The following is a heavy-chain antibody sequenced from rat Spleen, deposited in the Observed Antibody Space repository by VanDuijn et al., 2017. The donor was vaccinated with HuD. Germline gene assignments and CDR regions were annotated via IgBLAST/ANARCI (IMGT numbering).Heavy chain of an antibody. J-gene: IGHJ2*01. Sequence: EVQLVESDGGLVQPGRSLKLSCAASGFTFSDYGMAWVRQAPTKGLEWVATISYDVSRTYYRDSVKGRFTISRDNAKSTLYQQMDSLRSEDTATYYCARPPYNNYFDYWGQGVMVTVSS. CDR1: GFTFSDYG. CDR2: ISYDVSRT. V-gene: IGHV5-29*01. D-gene: IGHD1-10*01. CDR3: ARPPYNNYFDY.